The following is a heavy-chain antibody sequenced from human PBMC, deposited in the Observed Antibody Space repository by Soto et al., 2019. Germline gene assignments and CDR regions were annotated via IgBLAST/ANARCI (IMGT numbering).Heavy chain of an antibody. V-gene: IGHV3-74*01. CDR2: ITNDGTGT. Sequence: GGSLRLSCAASGFTFRNYAMSWLRQAPGKGLEWVSRITNDGTGTYYADSVKGRFTISRDNAKNTLYLQMNSLRADDTAVYYCARSGTGYYDYWGQGTLVTVSS. CDR1: GFTFRNYA. CDR3: ARSGTGYYDY. D-gene: IGHD1-26*01. J-gene: IGHJ4*02.